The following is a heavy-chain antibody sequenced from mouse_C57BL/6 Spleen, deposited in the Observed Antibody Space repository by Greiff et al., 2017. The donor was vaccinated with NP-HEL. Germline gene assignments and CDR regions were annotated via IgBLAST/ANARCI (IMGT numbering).Heavy chain of an antibody. CDR3: AFKGDEAWFAY. CDR1: GYSFTGYY. Sequence: VQLQQSGPELVKPGASVKISCKASGYSFTGYYMNWVKQSPEKSLEWIGEINPSTGGTTYNQKFKAKATLTVDKSSSTAYMQLKSLTSEDSAVYYGAFKGDEAWFAYWGQGTLVTVSA. D-gene: IGHD3-3*01. V-gene: IGHV1-42*01. CDR2: INPSTGGT. J-gene: IGHJ3*01.